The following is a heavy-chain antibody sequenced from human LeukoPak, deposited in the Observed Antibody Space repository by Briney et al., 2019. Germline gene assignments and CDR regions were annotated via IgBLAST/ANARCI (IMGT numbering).Heavy chain of an antibody. J-gene: IGHJ4*02. CDR3: ARGGLISYRWFGELFDNPFDY. D-gene: IGHD3-10*01. V-gene: IGHV1-18*01. CDR1: GYTFTSYG. CDR2: ISAYNGNT. Sequence: GASVKVSCKASGYTFTSYGISWVRQAPGQGLEWMGWISAYNGNTNYAQKLQGRVTMTTDTSTSTAYMELGSLRSDDTAVYYCARGGLISYRWFGELFDNPFDYWGQGTLVTVSS.